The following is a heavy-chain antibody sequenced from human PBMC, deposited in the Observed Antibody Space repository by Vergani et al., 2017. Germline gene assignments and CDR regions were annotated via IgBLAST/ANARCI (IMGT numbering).Heavy chain of an antibody. Sequence: QITLKESGPTLVKPTQTLTLTCTFSGFSLNTRGVSVAWIRQPPGKALDWLALIYWNDDQHYSPSLNNRVTITKETYKNQVVLTMTKMDYVDTGTHYCVYRKTKCGTTGCFYPFYYYYYMDVWGKGTTVTVSS. CDR3: VYRKTKCGTTGCFYPFYYYYYMDV. D-gene: IGHD1-7*01. CDR2: IYWNDDQ. V-gene: IGHV2-5*04. J-gene: IGHJ6*03. CDR1: GFSLNTRGVS.